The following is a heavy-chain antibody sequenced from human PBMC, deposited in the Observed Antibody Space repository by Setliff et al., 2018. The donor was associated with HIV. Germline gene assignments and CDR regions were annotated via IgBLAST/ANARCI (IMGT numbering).Heavy chain of an antibody. D-gene: IGHD3-10*01. Sequence: SETLSLTCTVSGGSISSGNYYWSWIRQSAGRGLEWIGRIDSSGTTDYKPSLKGRVAISVDTSRSQFSLRVTSVTAADTAVYFCARDRHSSGLGSYGPWGPGILVTVSS. CDR2: IDSSGTT. CDR1: GGSISSGNYY. V-gene: IGHV4-61*02. J-gene: IGHJ5*02. CDR3: ARDRHSSGLGSYGP.